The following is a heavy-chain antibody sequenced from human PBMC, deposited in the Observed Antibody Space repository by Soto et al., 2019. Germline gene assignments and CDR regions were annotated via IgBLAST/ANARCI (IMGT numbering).Heavy chain of an antibody. D-gene: IGHD3-16*01. Sequence: HPGGSLRLSCAASGFTFSSYAMHWVRQAPGKGLEWVAVISYDGSNKYYADSVKGRFTISRDNSKNTLYLQMNSLRAEDTAVYYCARDLGPRSRAYYYFDYWGQGTLVPVSS. J-gene: IGHJ4*02. CDR1: GFTFSSYA. V-gene: IGHV3-30-3*01. CDR3: ARDLGPRSRAYYYFDY. CDR2: ISYDGSNK.